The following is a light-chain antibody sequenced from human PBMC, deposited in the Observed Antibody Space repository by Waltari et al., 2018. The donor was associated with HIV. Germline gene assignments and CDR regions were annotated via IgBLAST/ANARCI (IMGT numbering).Light chain of an antibody. CDR1: QSVSNR. Sequence: DIQMTQSPSSLSASVGDSVTITCRASQSVSNRVNWYQQEPGKAPRVLIYDVSGLQDGVPSRFSGSRSGTDFTLTINSLHPDDFSSYFCQQSYNYPLTFGPGPKVDIK. CDR3: QQSYNYPLT. J-gene: IGKJ3*01. CDR2: DVS. V-gene: IGKV1-39*01.